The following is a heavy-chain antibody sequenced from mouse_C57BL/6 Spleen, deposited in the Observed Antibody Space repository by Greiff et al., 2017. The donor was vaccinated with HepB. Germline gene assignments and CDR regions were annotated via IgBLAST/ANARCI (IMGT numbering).Heavy chain of an antibody. V-gene: IGHV6-6*01. Sequence: DVQLQESGGGLVQPGGSMKLSCAASGFTFSDAWMDWVRQSPEKGLEWVAEIRNKANNHATYYAESVKGRFTISRDDSKSSVYLQMNSLRAEDTGIYYCTRGTVALYYYAMDYWGQGTSVTVSS. CDR2: IRNKANNHAT. D-gene: IGHD1-1*01. J-gene: IGHJ4*01. CDR1: GFTFSDAW. CDR3: TRGTVALYYYAMDY.